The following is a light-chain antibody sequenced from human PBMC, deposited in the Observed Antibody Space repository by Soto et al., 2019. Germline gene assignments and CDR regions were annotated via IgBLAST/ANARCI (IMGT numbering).Light chain of an antibody. V-gene: IGLV2-14*01. Sequence: QSALTQPASVCGSPGQSITISCIGTSSDVGGYNYLSWYQQHPGKAPRVMIYEVSNRPSGVSNRFSGSKSGNTASLTISGLQAEDEADYFCSSYTTSGTPVFGGGTKVTVL. CDR1: SSDVGGYNY. J-gene: IGLJ3*02. CDR3: SSYTTSGTPV. CDR2: EVS.